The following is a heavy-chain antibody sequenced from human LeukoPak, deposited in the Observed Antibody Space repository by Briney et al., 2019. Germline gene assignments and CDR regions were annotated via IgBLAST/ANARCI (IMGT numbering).Heavy chain of an antibody. CDR3: AKDRGVVVTPRTGFDY. V-gene: IGHV3-23*01. D-gene: IGHD3-22*01. J-gene: IGHJ4*02. CDR2: ISGSGGST. CDR1: GFTFSSYA. Sequence: GGSLRLSCAASGFTFSSYAMSWVRQAPWKGLEWVSAISGSGGSTYYADSVKGRFTISRDNSKNTLYLQMNSLRAEDTAVYYCAKDRGVVVTPRTGFDYWGQGTLVTVSS.